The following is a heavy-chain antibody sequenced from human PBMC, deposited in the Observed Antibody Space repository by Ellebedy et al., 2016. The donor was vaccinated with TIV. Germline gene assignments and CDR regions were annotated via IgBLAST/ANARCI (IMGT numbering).Heavy chain of an antibody. V-gene: IGHV1-46*01. J-gene: IGHJ4*02. CDR3: ARGDNTFYAYSGSSDFDY. D-gene: IGHD1-26*01. CDR2: INPSGGST. Sequence: AASVKVSCKASGYTFSSYYMHWVRQAPGQGLDWMGVINPSGGSTRYAQKLQGRVTMTSDTSTSTVYLELSSLRSEDTAVYYCARGDNTFYAYSGSSDFDYWGQGTLVTVSS. CDR1: GYTFSSYY.